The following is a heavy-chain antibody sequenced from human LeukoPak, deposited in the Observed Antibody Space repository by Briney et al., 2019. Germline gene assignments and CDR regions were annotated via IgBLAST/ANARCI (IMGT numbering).Heavy chain of an antibody. CDR1: GGSFSGYY. CDR2: INHSGST. CDR3: ARGMNGWVL. D-gene: IGHD1-1*01. J-gene: IGHJ4*02. Sequence: SETLSLTCTVSGGSFSGYYWSWIRQPPGKGLEWIGEINHSGSTNYNPSLKSRVTISVDTSKNQFSLKLSSVTAADTAVYYCARGMNGWVLWGQGTLVTVSS. V-gene: IGHV4-34*01.